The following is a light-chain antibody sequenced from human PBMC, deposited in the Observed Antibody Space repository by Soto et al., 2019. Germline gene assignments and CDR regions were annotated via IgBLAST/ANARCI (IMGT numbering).Light chain of an antibody. CDR3: QQYGSSPYT. CDR2: STS. J-gene: IGKJ2*01. V-gene: IGKV3-20*01. CDR1: QGVSSSD. Sequence: VLTQSPGTLALSPGERATLSCRASQGVSSSDLAWYQHKPGQAPRRLIYSTSNRAPGIPYRFSGSGSGTDFTLSISRLEPEDFAVYYCQQYGSSPYTFGQGTKLEIK.